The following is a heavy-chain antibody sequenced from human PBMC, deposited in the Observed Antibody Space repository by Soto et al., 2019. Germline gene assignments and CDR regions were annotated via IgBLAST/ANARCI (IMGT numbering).Heavy chain of an antibody. V-gene: IGHV4-34*01. CDR1: GGSFSGYY. CDR3: ARGRNYYYGMDV. J-gene: IGHJ6*02. CDR2: INHSGST. Sequence: TLSLTCAVYGGSFSGYYWSWIRQPPGKGLEWIGEINHSGSTNYNPSLKSRVTISVDTSKNQFSLKLSSVTAADTAVYYCARGRNYYYGMDVWGQGTTVTVSS.